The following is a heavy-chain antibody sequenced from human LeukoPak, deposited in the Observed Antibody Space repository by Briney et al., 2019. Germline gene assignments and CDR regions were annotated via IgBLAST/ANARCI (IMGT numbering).Heavy chain of an antibody. Sequence: SETLSLTCTVSGGSISSGSYYWSWIRQPAGKGLEWIGRIYTSGSTNYNPSLKSRVTISVHTSKNQFSLKLSSVTAADTAVYYCARGDRSAWYFDLWGRGTLATVSS. CDR3: ARGDRSAWYFDL. J-gene: IGHJ2*01. V-gene: IGHV4-61*02. CDR1: GGSISSGSYY. CDR2: IYTSGST. D-gene: IGHD2-15*01.